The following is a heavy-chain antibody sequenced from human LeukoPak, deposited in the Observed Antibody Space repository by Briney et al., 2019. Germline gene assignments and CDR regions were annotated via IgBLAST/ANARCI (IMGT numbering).Heavy chain of an antibody. J-gene: IGHJ4*02. Sequence: TETLSLTCTVSGGSISSYYWSWIRQPPGKGLEWIGYIYYSGSTNYNPSLKSRVTISVDTSKNQFSLKLSSVTAADTAVYYCARGYYDSSGYYDYWGQGTLVTVSS. D-gene: IGHD3-22*01. CDR2: IYYSGST. CDR1: GGSISSYY. V-gene: IGHV4-59*01. CDR3: ARGYYDSSGYYDY.